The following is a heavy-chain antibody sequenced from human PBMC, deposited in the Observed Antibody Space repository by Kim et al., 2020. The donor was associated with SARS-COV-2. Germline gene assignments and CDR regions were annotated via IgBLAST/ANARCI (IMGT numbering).Heavy chain of an antibody. D-gene: IGHD3-22*01. V-gene: IGHV3-11*04. J-gene: IGHJ6*02. Sequence: YYADSVKGRFTISRDNAKNSLYLQMNSLRAEDTAVYYCAKHLLPDDGMDVWGQGTTVTVSS. CDR3: AKHLLPDDGMDV.